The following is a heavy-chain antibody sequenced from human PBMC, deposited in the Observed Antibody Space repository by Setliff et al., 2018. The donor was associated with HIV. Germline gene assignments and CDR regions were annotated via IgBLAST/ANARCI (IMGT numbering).Heavy chain of an antibody. V-gene: IGHV1-8*01. CDR2: LTPHSGDT. CDR1: GYTFLNYD. J-gene: IGHJ5*02. CDR3: ARGWGLWFGQLSILPLDP. D-gene: IGHD3-10*01. Sequence: ASVKVSCKASGYTFLNYDINWLRQAPGQGLEWMGRLTPHSGDTISADPFLGRLVMTTNTSTTTAFMELSSVRSDDTALYFCARGWGLWFGQLSILPLDPWGQGTLVTVSS.